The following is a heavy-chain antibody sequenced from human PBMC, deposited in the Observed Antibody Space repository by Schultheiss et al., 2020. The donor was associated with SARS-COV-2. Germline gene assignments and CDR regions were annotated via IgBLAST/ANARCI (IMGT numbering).Heavy chain of an antibody. CDR3: ARVIDWLPPYYYYYMDV. J-gene: IGHJ6*03. D-gene: IGHD3-9*01. CDR1: GGSFSGYY. Sequence: SETLSLTCAVYGGSFSGYYWSGIRQPPGKGLEWIGYIYYSGSTNYNPSLKSRVTISVDTSKNQFSLKLSSVTAADTAVYYCARVIDWLPPYYYYYMDVWGKGTTVTVSS. CDR2: IYYSGST. V-gene: IGHV4-59*01.